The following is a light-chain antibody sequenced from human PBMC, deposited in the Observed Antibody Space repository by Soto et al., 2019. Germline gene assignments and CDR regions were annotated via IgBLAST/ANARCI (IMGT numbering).Light chain of an antibody. CDR3: QQYNHWPRILS. V-gene: IGKV3-15*01. Sequence: EIILTQSPATLYVSPGERATLSCRASQSLTRNLAWYQQRPGQAPRLLIYDTSTRATDIPARFSGSGSGTEFTLTIASLQSEDFAVYYCQQYNHWPRILSFGGGTRV. CDR1: QSLTRN. CDR2: DTS. J-gene: IGKJ4*01.